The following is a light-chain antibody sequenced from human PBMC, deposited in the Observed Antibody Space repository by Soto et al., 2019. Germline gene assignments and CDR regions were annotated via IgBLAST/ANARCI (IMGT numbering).Light chain of an antibody. V-gene: IGKV3-15*01. CDR3: QQYNRWPPIT. CDR2: GAS. J-gene: IGKJ5*01. CDR1: QNIGNN. Sequence: EIVMTQSPATLSVSPGERVTLSCRASQNIGNNLAWYQQKFGQAPSLLIYGASTRVTGIPARLSGSGSGTEFTLTISSLQSEDFAVYYCQQYNRWPPITFGQGTRLEI.